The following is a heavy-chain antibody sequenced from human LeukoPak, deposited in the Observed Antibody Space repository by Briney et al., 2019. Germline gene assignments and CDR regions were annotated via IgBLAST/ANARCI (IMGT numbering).Heavy chain of an antibody. Sequence: GGSLRLSCAASGFTFSSYGMHWVRQAPGKGLEWVAVISYDGSNKYYADSVKGRFTISRDNSKNTLYLQMNSLRAEDTAVYYCAKSSIAAAGGFDYCGQGTLVTVSS. J-gene: IGHJ4*02. CDR2: ISYDGSNK. D-gene: IGHD6-13*01. CDR3: AKSSIAAAGGFDY. V-gene: IGHV3-30*18. CDR1: GFTFSSYG.